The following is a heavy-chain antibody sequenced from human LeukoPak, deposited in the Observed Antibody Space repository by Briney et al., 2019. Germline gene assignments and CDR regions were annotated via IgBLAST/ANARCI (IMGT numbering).Heavy chain of an antibody. CDR1: GYTFTSYA. V-gene: IGHV1-46*01. J-gene: IGHJ5*02. CDR3: ARDNSVGDIAWWFDP. Sequence: ASVKVSCKASGYTFTSYAMNWVRQAPGQGLEWMGLINPTGTTTLYAQKFQGRVTLTRDMSTSTDYMELRSLKSEDTAVYYCARDNSVGDIAWWFDPWGQGTLVTVSP. D-gene: IGHD3-10*01. CDR2: INPTGTTT.